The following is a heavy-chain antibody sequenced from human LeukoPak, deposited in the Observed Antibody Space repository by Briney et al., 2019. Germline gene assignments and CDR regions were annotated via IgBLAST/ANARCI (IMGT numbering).Heavy chain of an antibody. CDR2: INHSGST. D-gene: IGHD6-6*01. CDR1: GGSFSGYY. Sequence: SETLSLTCAVYGGSFSGYYWSWIRQPPGKGLEWIGEINHSGSTNYNPSLKSRVTISVDTSKNQFSLKLSSVTAADTAVYYCARGRRARFKQLVSYYFDYWGQGTLVTVSS. V-gene: IGHV4-34*01. CDR3: ARGRRARFKQLVSYYFDY. J-gene: IGHJ4*02.